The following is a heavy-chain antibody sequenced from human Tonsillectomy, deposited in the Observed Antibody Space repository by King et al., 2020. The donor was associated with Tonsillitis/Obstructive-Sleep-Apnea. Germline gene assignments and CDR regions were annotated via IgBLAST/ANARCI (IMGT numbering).Heavy chain of an antibody. J-gene: IGHJ3*02. CDR3: AKSLGVLLWFGEFGDAFDI. CDR1: GFTFSSYA. D-gene: IGHD3-10*01. CDR2: ISGSGGST. V-gene: IGHV3-23*04. Sequence: VQLVESGGGLVQPGGSLRLSCAASGFTFSSYAMSWVRQAPGKGLEWVSAISGSGGSTYYADSVKGRFTISRDNSKNMLYLQMNSLRAEDTAVYYCAKSLGVLLWFGEFGDAFDIWGQGTMVTVSS.